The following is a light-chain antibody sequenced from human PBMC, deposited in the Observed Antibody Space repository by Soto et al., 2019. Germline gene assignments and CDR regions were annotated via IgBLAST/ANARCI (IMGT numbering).Light chain of an antibody. CDR2: GAS. V-gene: IGKV3-15*01. CDR1: QSVFSN. Sequence: VMTQSPATLSVSPGGRATLSCRASQSVFSNLAWYQQKPGQAPGLRIYGASTRATGVPARFSGSGSGTEFTLTISSLQSEDFAVYYCQQYNDWPRTFGQGTKVEMK. J-gene: IGKJ1*01. CDR3: QQYNDWPRT.